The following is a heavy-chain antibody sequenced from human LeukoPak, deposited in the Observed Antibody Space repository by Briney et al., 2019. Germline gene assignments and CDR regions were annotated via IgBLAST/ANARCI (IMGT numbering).Heavy chain of an antibody. Sequence: GESLRLSCVASGFTVSNSYMSWVRQAPGNGLEWVSVIYNAGTTYYADSVKGRFTISRDNSKNTLYLQMNSLRAEDTAVYYCARVFWEAVALDNWGQGTLVTVSS. CDR3: ARVFWEAVALDN. D-gene: IGHD6-19*01. CDR1: GFTVSNSY. CDR2: IYNAGTT. V-gene: IGHV3-66*01. J-gene: IGHJ4*02.